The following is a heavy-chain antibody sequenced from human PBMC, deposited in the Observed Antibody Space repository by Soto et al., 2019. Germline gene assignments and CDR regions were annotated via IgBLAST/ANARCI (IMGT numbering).Heavy chain of an antibody. CDR1: GFTFSSYS. CDR2: ISSSSSTI. D-gene: IGHD3-22*01. J-gene: IGHJ4*02. V-gene: IGHV3-48*02. Sequence: GGSLRLSCAASGFTFSSYSMNWVRQAPGKGLEWVSYISSSSSTIYYADSVKGRFTISRDNAKNSLYLQMNSLRDKDTAVYYCARDEIHPYDSSGYYWPYYFDYWGQGTLVTVSS. CDR3: ARDEIHPYDSSGYYWPYYFDY.